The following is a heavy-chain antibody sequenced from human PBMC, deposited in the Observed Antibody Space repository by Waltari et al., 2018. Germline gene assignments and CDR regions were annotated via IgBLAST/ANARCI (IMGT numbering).Heavy chain of an antibody. CDR3: ARDPKYCSGGTCKAWFDS. Sequence: QVQLVQSGSELKNPWASVKISCRTSGYIFTAHGMHWVRQAPTQGLQWMGWINTNTRNPTYAQDFTGRFVFSLDKSVDTAYLEISSLQSEDTAIYFCARDPKYCSGGTCKAWFDSWGQGTLVSVSS. D-gene: IGHD2-15*01. CDR1: GYIFTAHG. V-gene: IGHV7-4-1*02. J-gene: IGHJ5*01. CDR2: INTNTRNP.